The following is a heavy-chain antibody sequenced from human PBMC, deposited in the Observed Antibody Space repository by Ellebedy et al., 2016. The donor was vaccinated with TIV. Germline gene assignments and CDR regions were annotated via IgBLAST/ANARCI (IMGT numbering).Heavy chain of an antibody. CDR1: GFMFSSYA. D-gene: IGHD1-1*01. V-gene: IGHV3-23*01. Sequence: GESLKISCAATGFMFSSYAMTWVRQAPGKGLEWVSAISGSGDKTYYADSVKGRFTISRDDSRSIAYLQMDSLKSEDTAVYYCTRNPRKGAYNIPFDNWGRGTLVTVSS. CDR2: ISGSGDKT. J-gene: IGHJ4*02. CDR3: TRNPRKGAYNIPFDN.